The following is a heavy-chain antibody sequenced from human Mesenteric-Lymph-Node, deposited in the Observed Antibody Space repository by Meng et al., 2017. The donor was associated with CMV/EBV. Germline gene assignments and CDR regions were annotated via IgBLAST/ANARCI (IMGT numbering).Heavy chain of an antibody. J-gene: IGHJ4*02. CDR1: GFTFRSYW. Sequence: SCAASGFTFRSYWMTWVRQAPGKGLEWVSSISSSSSYIYYADSVKGRFTISRDNAKNSLYLQMNSLRAEDTAVYYCARSPYGGPLGYWGQGTLVTVSS. D-gene: IGHD4-23*01. CDR2: ISSSSSYI. V-gene: IGHV3-21*01. CDR3: ARSPYGGPLGY.